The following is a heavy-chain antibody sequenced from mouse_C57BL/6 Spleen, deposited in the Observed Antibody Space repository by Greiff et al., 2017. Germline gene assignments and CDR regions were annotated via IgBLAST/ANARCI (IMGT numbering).Heavy chain of an antibody. CDR1: GYTFTSYW. CDR3: ARGRDLYYFDY. J-gene: IGHJ2*01. Sequence: QVQLQQSGAELARPGASVKLSCKASGYTFTSYWITWVKQRPGQGLEWIGDIYPGSGSTNYNEKFKSKATLTVDTSSSTAYMQLSSLTSEDCAVYYWARGRDLYYFDYWGQGTTRTVSS. CDR2: IYPGSGST. D-gene: IGHD3-3*01. V-gene: IGHV1-55*01.